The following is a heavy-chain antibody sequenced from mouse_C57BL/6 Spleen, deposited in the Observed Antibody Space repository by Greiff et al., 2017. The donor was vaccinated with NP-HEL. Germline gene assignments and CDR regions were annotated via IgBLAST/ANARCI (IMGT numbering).Heavy chain of an antibody. J-gene: IGHJ3*01. CDR3: ARKEGGGFAY. CDR2: INPNNGGT. CDR1: GYTFTDYN. Sequence: EVKLQESGPELVKPGASVKMSCKASGYTFTDYNMHWVKQSHGKSLEWIGYINPNNGGTSYNQKFKGKATLTVNKSSSTAYMELRSLTSEDSAVYYCARKEGGGFAYWGQGTLVTVSA. V-gene: IGHV1-22*01.